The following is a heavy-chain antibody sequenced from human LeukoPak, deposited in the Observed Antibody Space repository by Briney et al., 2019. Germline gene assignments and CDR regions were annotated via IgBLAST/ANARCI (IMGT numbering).Heavy chain of an antibody. CDR2: ISGSGGST. CDR3: AAGVGYET. J-gene: IGHJ5*02. V-gene: IGHV3-23*01. Sequence: RASVKVSCKASGGTFSSYAMSWVRQAPGKGLEWVSAISGSGGSTYYADSVKGRFTISRDNSKNTLYLQMNSLRAEDTAVYYYAAGVGYETWGQGTLVTVSS. CDR1: GGTFSSYA. D-gene: IGHD5-12*01.